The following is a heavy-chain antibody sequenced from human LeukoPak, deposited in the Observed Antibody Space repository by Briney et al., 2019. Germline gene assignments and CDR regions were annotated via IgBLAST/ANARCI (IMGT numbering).Heavy chain of an antibody. V-gene: IGHV4-30-4*08. Sequence: SETLSLTCTVSGGSISSGDYYWSWIRRPPGKGLEWIGYIYYSGSTYYNPSLKSRVTISVDTSKNQFSLKLSSVTAADTAVYYCARGRGYDFWSGYYTLDYWGQGTLVTVSS. J-gene: IGHJ4*02. CDR3: ARGRGYDFWSGYYTLDY. D-gene: IGHD3-3*01. CDR2: IYYSGST. CDR1: GGSISSGDYY.